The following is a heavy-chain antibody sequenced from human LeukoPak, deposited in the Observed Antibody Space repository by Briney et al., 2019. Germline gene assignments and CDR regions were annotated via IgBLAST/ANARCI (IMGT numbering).Heavy chain of an antibody. V-gene: IGHV3-74*01. CDR1: GFTFSSYW. J-gene: IGHJ4*02. CDR2: ITSAGSIT. CDR3: LRGAGGYGVFDY. Sequence: GGSLRLSCAASGFTFSSYWMHWVRHAPGKGLVWVSRITSAGSITNYADSVRGRFTVSRDNAKNTLYLQLNSLTIEDTAVYYCLRGAGGYGVFDYWGKGSLVTVSA. D-gene: IGHD4-17*01.